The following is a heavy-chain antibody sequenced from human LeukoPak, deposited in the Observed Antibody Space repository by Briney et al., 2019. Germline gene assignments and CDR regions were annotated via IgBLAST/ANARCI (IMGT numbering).Heavy chain of an antibody. V-gene: IGHV3-21*01. CDR1: GFTFSSYS. Sequence: GGSLRLSCADSGFTFSSYSMKWVRQAGGKGVHWFSSISISSSYIYYAASVKGRFTISRDNAKNSLYLQMNSLRAEDTAVYYCARTRSPDYWGQGTLVTVSS. CDR2: ISISSSYI. J-gene: IGHJ4*02. CDR3: ARTRSPDY.